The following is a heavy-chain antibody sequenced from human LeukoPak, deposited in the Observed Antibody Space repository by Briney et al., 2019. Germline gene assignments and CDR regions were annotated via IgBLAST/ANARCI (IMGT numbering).Heavy chain of an antibody. D-gene: IGHD2-2*01. CDR2: ISGSGGST. Sequence: GGSLRLSCAASGFTFSSYAMSWVRQAPGKGLEWVSAISGSGGSTYYADSVKGRFTISRDNSKNTLYLQMNSLRAEDTAVYYCAKGRVPAARSNYYYYMDVWGKGTTVTASS. CDR1: GFTFSSYA. CDR3: AKGRVPAARSNYYYYMDV. V-gene: IGHV3-23*01. J-gene: IGHJ6*03.